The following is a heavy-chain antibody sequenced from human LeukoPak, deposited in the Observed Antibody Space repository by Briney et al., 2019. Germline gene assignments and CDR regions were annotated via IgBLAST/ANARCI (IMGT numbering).Heavy chain of an antibody. D-gene: IGHD6-19*01. V-gene: IGHV3-23*01. Sequence: GGSLRLSCAASGFTFDNYAMSWVRQAPGKGLEWVLFVGAGGSAPYYSDSVKGRFSISRDNSKRTVYLQRSSLSDEDTVGYYCATDPYSRGWSGGDYFDQWGRGTLVTVSS. CDR2: VGAGGSAP. CDR3: ATDPYSRGWSGGDYFDQ. CDR1: GFTFDNYA. J-gene: IGHJ4*02.